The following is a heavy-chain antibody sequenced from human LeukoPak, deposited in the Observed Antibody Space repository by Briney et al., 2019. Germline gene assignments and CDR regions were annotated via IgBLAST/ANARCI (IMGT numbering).Heavy chain of an antibody. D-gene: IGHD2-2*01. CDR2: ISAYNGNT. V-gene: IGHV1-18*01. Sequence: ASVKVSCKASGYTFTSYGISWVRQAPGQGLEWMGWISAYNGNTNYAQELQGRVTMTTDTSTSTAYMELRSLRSDDTAVFYCARGGRGVPAIRQFKLGDWFDPWGQGTLVTVSS. CDR3: ARGGRGVPAIRQFKLGDWFDP. CDR1: GYTFTSYG. J-gene: IGHJ5*02.